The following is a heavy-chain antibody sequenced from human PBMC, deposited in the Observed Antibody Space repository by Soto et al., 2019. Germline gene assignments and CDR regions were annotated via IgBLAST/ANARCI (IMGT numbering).Heavy chain of an antibody. CDR3: TRVMLGGSRSSDY. J-gene: IGHJ4*02. CDR1: GFTFSDHY. Sequence: EVQLVESGGGLVQPEGSLRLSCAASGFTFSDHYMDWVRQAPGKGLEWVGRIKNKANSYTTEYAAPVKGRFIISRDDSKNSVFLQMNHLKTDDTAVYYCTRVMLGGSRSSDYYSQGILVTLPA. CDR2: IKNKANSYTT. V-gene: IGHV3-72*01. D-gene: IGHD6-19*01.